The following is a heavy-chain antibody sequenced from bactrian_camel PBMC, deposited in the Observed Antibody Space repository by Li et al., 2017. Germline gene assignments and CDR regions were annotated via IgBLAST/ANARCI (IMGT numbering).Heavy chain of an antibody. CDR1: GVTFSNYD. Sequence: VQLVESGGGSVQAGGSLRLSCAASGVTFSNYDMSWVRQAPGKGLEWVSAINRGGGRTYYNDSVKGRFTISRDVAKNTAYLQMNSLKTEDTAVYYCVVGINYWGQGTQVTVS. CDR2: INRGGGRT. V-gene: IGHV3S40*01. J-gene: IGHJ4*01. D-gene: IGHD2*01. CDR3: VVGINY.